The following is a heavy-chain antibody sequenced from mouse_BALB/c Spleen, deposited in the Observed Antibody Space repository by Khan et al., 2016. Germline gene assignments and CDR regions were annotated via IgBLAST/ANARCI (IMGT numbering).Heavy chain of an antibody. V-gene: IGHV1-7*01. J-gene: IGHJ3*01. CDR3: ASSGYAY. Sequence: QVQLQQSGAELAKPGASVKMSCKASGYTFTSYWMHWVKQRPGQGLEWIGYINPSTGYTEYNQKFKDKATLTADKSSSTAYMQLSSLTSEDSAVXYCASSGYAYWGQGTLVTVSA. CDR2: INPSTGYT. CDR1: GYTFTSYW. D-gene: IGHD3-1*01.